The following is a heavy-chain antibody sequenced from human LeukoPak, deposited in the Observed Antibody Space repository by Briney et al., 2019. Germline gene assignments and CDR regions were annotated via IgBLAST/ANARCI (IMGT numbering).Heavy chain of an antibody. Sequence: EASVTVSCKASGGTFSSYAISWVRQAPGQGLEWLGWISTYNDNTDSIQKLQGRVTMTTDTSTSTVYMELRSLISDDTAVYYCARVYYHDRGGLRNFDYWGQGTLVTVSS. CDR3: ARVYYHDRGGLRNFDY. V-gene: IGHV1-18*01. J-gene: IGHJ4*02. CDR2: ISTYNDNT. D-gene: IGHD3-22*01. CDR1: GGTFSSYA.